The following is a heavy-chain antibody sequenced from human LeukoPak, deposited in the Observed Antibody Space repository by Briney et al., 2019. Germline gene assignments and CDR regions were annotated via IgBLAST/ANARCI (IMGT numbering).Heavy chain of an antibody. J-gene: IGHJ4*02. CDR3: ARVGYSSSWSHGT. CDR2: IYYSGST. CDR1: GGSISSTSYY. V-gene: IGHV4-39*01. Sequence: SETLSLTCTVSGGSISSTSYYWGWIRQSPGKGLEWIGSIYYSGSTYYNPSLKSRVTISVDTSKNQFSLKVSSVTAADTAVYYCARVGYSSSWSHGTWGQGTLVTVSS. D-gene: IGHD6-13*01.